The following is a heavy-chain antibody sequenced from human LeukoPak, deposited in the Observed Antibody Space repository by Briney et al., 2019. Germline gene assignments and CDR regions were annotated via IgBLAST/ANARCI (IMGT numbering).Heavy chain of an antibody. D-gene: IGHD1-1*01. V-gene: IGHV3-30*03. Sequence: PGGSLRLSCAASGVTFSNYWMHWVRQAPGQGLEWVAVISYDGNAKHYADSVKGRFTISRDNSKNTLYLQMNSLRSEDTAVYYCARQWYNWNVDWFDPWGQGTLVTVSS. J-gene: IGHJ5*02. CDR3: ARQWYNWNVDWFDP. CDR2: ISYDGNAK. CDR1: GVTFSNYW.